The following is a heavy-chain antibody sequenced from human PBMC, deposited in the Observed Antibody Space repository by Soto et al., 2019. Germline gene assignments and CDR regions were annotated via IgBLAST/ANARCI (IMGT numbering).Heavy chain of an antibody. D-gene: IGHD2-15*01. CDR1: GFTFSSYE. Sequence: EVQLVESGGGLVQPGGSLRLSCAASGFTFSSYEMNWVRQAPGKGLEWVSYISSSGSTIYYADSVKGRFTISRDNAKNSLYLQMNSLRAEDTAVYYCARDNVEVGGTYGMDVWGQGTTVTVSS. V-gene: IGHV3-48*03. J-gene: IGHJ6*02. CDR3: ARDNVEVGGTYGMDV. CDR2: ISSSGSTI.